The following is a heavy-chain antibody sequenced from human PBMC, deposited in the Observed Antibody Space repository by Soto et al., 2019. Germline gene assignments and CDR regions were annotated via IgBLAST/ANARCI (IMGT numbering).Heavy chain of an antibody. CDR2: IFSNDEK. CDR3: ARTTITSFLFDS. Sequence: SGPTLVNPTQTLTLTCTVPGFSLTNVRMGVSWIRQPPGKALEWLAHIFSNDEKSYSTSLESRLTISKDTSKSQVVLTMTNMDPVDTATYYCARTTITSFLFDSWGQGTLVTAPQ. V-gene: IGHV2-26*01. J-gene: IGHJ4*02. CDR1: GFSLTNVRMG. D-gene: IGHD5-12*01.